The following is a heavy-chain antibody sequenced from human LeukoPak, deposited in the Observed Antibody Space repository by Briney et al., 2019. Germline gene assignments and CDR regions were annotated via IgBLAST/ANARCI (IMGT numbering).Heavy chain of an antibody. D-gene: IGHD5-12*01. CDR1: GYTFIGYY. J-gene: IGHJ4*02. CDR2: INPNSGVT. Sequence: GASVKVSCKASGYTFIGYYMHWVRQAPGQGLEWMGWINPNSGVTNYAQKFQGRVTTTRDTSISTAYMELTSLRSDDTAVYYCATTRVTTTRLDYWGQGTLVTVSS. CDR3: ATTRVTTTRLDY. V-gene: IGHV1-2*02.